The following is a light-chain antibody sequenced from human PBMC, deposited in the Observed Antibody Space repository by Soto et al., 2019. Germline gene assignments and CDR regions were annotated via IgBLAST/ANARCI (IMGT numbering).Light chain of an antibody. CDR2: AAS. V-gene: IGKV1-39*01. Sequence: DIQMTQSPSSLSASVGDRVTITCRASQSISSFLNWYQQKPGKAPKLLIYAASSLQGGVPSRFSGSGSGTDFTLTISSLQPEDFTTYYCQQSYGTPPTFGQGTKVDIK. CDR1: QSISSF. CDR3: QQSYGTPPT. J-gene: IGKJ1*01.